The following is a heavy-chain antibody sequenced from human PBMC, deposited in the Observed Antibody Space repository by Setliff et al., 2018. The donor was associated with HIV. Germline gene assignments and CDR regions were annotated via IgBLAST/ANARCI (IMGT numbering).Heavy chain of an antibody. J-gene: IGHJ3*02. D-gene: IGHD3-22*01. CDR1: GFSFSSYS. V-gene: IGHV3-48*04. Sequence: GESLKISCAASGFSFSSYSMNWVRQAPGEGLDWVSYTSSSGATIYYADSVKGRFTIYRDNTKNSLYLQMNILRTEDTAVYYCARKYYDSSGQPSDPFDIWGQGTLVTVSS. CDR2: TSSSGATI. CDR3: ARKYYDSSGQPSDPFDI.